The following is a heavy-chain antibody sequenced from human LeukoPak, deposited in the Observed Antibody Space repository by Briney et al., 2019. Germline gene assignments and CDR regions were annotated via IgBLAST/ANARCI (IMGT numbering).Heavy chain of an antibody. Sequence: ASVKVSCKASGYTFINYDINWVRQATGQGLEWMGWMNPKSGNTGYAQKFQGRVTITADESTSTAYMELSSLRSEDTAVYYCARGQYQLPYWGRGTLVTVSS. J-gene: IGHJ4*02. V-gene: IGHV1-8*03. CDR3: ARGQYQLPY. D-gene: IGHD2-2*01. CDR2: MNPKSGNT. CDR1: GYTFINYD.